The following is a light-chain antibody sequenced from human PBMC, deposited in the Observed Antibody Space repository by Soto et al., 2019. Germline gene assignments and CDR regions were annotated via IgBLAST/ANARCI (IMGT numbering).Light chain of an antibody. CDR3: AAWDDSLSGVV. J-gene: IGLJ2*01. Sequence: QSVLTQPPSASGIPGQRVTISCSGSSSNIGSNFGYWYQQFPGTAPKLLIYRNNQRPSGVPDRFAGSKSGTSASLAISGLRSEDEAEYYCAAWDDSLSGVVFGGGTKLTV. V-gene: IGLV1-47*01. CDR2: RNN. CDR1: SSNIGSNF.